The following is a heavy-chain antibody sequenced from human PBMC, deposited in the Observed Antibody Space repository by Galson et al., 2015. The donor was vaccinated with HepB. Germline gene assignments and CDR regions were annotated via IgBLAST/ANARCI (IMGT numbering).Heavy chain of an antibody. CDR1: GFTFSSYA. CDR3: ARDYCSGGSCQRYGMDV. V-gene: IGHV3-30*04. Sequence: SLRLSCAASGFTFSSYAMHWVRQAPGKGLEWVAVISYDGSNKYYADSVKGRFTISRDNSKNTLYLQMNSLRAEDTAVYYCARDYCSGGSCQRYGMDVWGQGTTVTVSS. D-gene: IGHD2-15*01. J-gene: IGHJ6*02. CDR2: ISYDGSNK.